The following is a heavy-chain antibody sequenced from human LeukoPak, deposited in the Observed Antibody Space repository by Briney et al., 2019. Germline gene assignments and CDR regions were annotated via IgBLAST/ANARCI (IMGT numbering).Heavy chain of an antibody. Sequence: GGSLRLSCAASGFTFSSIAMSWVRQAPDKGLEWVSTISGSGGGTYYADSVKGRFTISRDDSKNTLYLQMNSLRADDTAVYYCAKDLGRYRNNFFDYWGRGNLVTVSS. J-gene: IGHJ4*02. D-gene: IGHD1-26*01. CDR1: GFTFSSIA. CDR3: AKDLGRYRNNFFDY. CDR2: ISGSGGGT. V-gene: IGHV3-23*01.